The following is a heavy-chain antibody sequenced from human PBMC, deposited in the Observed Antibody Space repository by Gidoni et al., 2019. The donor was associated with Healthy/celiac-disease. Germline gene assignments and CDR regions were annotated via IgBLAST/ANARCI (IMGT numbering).Heavy chain of an antibody. J-gene: IGHJ4*02. CDR1: GGSISSYY. D-gene: IGHD6-13*01. V-gene: IGHV4-59*01. CDR3: ARGDADQIAAARPFDY. CDR2: IYYSGST. Sequence: QVQLQESGPGLVKPSETLSLTCTVSGGSISSYYWSWIRQPPGKGLEWIGYIYYSGSTNYNPSLKSRVTISVDTSKNQFSLKLSSVTAADTAVYYCARGDADQIAAARPFDYWGQGTLVTVSS.